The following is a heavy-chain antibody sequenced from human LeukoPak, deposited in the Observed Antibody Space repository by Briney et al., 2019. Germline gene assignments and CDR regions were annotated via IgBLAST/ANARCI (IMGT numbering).Heavy chain of an antibody. Sequence: GRSLRLSCAASGFTFTTYGMHWVRQAPGKGLEWMAVIWFDGSNQYYAESVKGRFTISRDNSNNTLYLQMNSLRAEDTAVYYCAKYAHPYNGTYYYDYWAWEPWSPSPQ. J-gene: IGHJ4*02. CDR2: IWFDGSNQ. V-gene: IGHV3-33*03. CDR1: GFTFTTYG. D-gene: IGHD1-26*01. CDR3: AKYAHPYNGTYYYDY.